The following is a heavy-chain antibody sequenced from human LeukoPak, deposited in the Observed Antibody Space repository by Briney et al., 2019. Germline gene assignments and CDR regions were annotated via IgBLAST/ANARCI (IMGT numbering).Heavy chain of an antibody. CDR2: ISYDGSNK. Sequence: PGGSLRLSCAGSGFTFSSYAMHWVRQAPGKGLEWVAVISYDGSNKYYADSVRGRFTISRDNSKNTLYLQMNSLRAEDTAVYYCARSRPVSVIGPWLIRRYWGQGTLVTVSS. CDR1: GFTFSSYA. V-gene: IGHV3-30-3*01. CDR3: ARSRPVSVIGPWLIRRY. D-gene: IGHD2-21*01. J-gene: IGHJ4*02.